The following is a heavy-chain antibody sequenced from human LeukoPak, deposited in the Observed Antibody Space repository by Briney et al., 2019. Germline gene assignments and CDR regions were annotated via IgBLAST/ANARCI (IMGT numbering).Heavy chain of an antibody. J-gene: IGHJ6*03. CDR2: ISSSGSTI. D-gene: IGHD6-13*01. CDR1: GFTFSSYE. V-gene: IGHV3-48*03. Sequence: GGSLRLSCAASGFTFSSYEMNWVRQAPGKGLEWVSYISSSGSTIYYADSVKGRFTISRDNAKNSLYLQMNSLRAEDTALYYCARATRSSWYEWYYYYYMDVWGKGTTVTVSS. CDR3: ARATRSSWYEWYYYYYMDV.